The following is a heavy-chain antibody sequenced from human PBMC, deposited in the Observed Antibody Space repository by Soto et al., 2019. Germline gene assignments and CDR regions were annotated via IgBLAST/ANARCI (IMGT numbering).Heavy chain of an antibody. Sequence: YKRSRYSISYDGFCLVRQAPGQGREWMGWISAYNGNTNYAQKLQGRVTMTTDTSTSTAYMELRSLRSDDTAVYYCARVTFGGVIAIGLEIFDYWGKGTLVTVSS. D-gene: IGHD3-16*02. CDR3: ARVTFGGVIAIGLEIFDY. V-gene: IGHV1-18*04. CDR1: RYSISYDG. J-gene: IGHJ4*02. CDR2: ISAYNGNT.